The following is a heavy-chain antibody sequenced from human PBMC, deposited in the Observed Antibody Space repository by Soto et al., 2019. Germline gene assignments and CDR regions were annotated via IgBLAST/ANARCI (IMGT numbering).Heavy chain of an antibody. Sequence: QVQLVESGGGVVQPGRSLRLSCAASGFTFSSYGMHWVRQAPGKGLEWVAGIWYDGSNKYYADSVKGRFTISRDNSKNTLYLQMNSLRAEDTAVYYCARGNISPYYYYGMDVWGQGTTVTVSS. J-gene: IGHJ6*02. CDR2: IWYDGSNK. CDR1: GFTFSSYG. V-gene: IGHV3-33*01. D-gene: IGHD5-12*01. CDR3: ARGNISPYYYYGMDV.